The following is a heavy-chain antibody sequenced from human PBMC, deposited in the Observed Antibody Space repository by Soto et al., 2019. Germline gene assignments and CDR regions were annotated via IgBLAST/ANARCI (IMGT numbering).Heavy chain of an antibody. V-gene: IGHV3-21*01. CDR2: ISSTTNYI. J-gene: IGHJ4*02. CDR3: ARESEDLTSNFDY. Sequence: GGSLRLSCAASGFTFTRYSMNWVRQAPGKGLEWVSSISSTTNYIYYADSMKGRFTVSRDNAKNSVYLEMNSLSAEDTALYYCARESEDLTSNFDYWGQGTLVTVS. CDR1: GFTFTRYS.